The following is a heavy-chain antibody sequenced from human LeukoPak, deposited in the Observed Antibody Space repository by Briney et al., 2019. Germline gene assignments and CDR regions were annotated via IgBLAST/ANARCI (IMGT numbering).Heavy chain of an antibody. D-gene: IGHD2-8*01. Sequence: GASVKVSCKASGYTFLNYNINWGRRATGQGVAWMGWVNPRSGNAGYLQQFQGRLTITRDTSIDTAYMDLSSLSSEDTAVYYCARGVPLGYCTYGVCYPPYYFDYWGQGTLVTASS. CDR2: VNPRSGNA. CDR3: ARGVPLGYCTYGVCYPPYYFDY. J-gene: IGHJ4*02. CDR1: GYTFLNYN. V-gene: IGHV1-8*03.